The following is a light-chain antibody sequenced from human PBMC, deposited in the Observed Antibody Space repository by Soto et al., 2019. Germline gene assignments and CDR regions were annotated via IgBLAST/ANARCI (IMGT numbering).Light chain of an antibody. CDR1: QGISSY. CDR3: QQYDSYSWT. Sequence: IRMTQSGSALSASTGDRVTINCRASQGISSYLAWYQQKPGKAPKLLIYAASTLQSGVPSRFSGSGSGTEFTLTISSLQTDDFASYYCQQYDSYSWTFGQGTKVDI. CDR2: AAS. J-gene: IGKJ1*01. V-gene: IGKV1-8*01.